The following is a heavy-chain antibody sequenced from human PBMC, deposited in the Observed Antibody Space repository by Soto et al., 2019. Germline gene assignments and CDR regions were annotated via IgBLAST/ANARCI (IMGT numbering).Heavy chain of an antibody. CDR2: IKEDGSDM. D-gene: IGHD3-3*01. Sequence: PGGSLRLSCAASGFTFSSYWMSWVRQAPGKGLEWVANIKEDGSDMYYVDSVKGRFTISSDNAKNSLYLQMNSLRAEDTAVYYCATEVWVYYDFWSGYSAFRGQGTLVSVSS. CDR1: GFTFSSYW. J-gene: IGHJ4*02. CDR3: ATEVWVYYDFWSGYSAF. V-gene: IGHV3-7*01.